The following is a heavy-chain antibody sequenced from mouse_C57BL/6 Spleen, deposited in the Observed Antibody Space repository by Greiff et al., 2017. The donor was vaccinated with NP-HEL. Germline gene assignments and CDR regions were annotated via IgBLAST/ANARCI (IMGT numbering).Heavy chain of an antibody. Sequence: QLQQSGAELVKPGASVKISCKASGYAFSSYWMNWVKQRPGKGLEWIGQIYPGDGDTNYNGKFKGKATLTADKSSSTAYMQLSSLTSEDSAVYFCANVYYGYDWFAYWGQGTLVTVSA. CDR2: IYPGDGDT. CDR3: ANVYYGYDWFAY. D-gene: IGHD2-2*01. V-gene: IGHV1-80*01. J-gene: IGHJ3*01. CDR1: GYAFSSYW.